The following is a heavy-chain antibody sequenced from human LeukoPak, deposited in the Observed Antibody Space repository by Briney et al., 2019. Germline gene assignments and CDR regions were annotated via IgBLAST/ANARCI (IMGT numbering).Heavy chain of an antibody. CDR1: GFTSSAYD. V-gene: IGHV3-13*04. Sequence: GESLRLSCAASGFTSSAYDMHWVRQITGGGLEWVSTSGTVGDTFYPDSVKGRFTISRENAKNSVHLQMNSLRVEDSAIYFCVRAAMPYIINGRRFDYWGQGTLVTVSS. CDR2: SGTVGDT. CDR3: VRAAMPYIINGRRFDY. D-gene: IGHD2-2*01. J-gene: IGHJ4*02.